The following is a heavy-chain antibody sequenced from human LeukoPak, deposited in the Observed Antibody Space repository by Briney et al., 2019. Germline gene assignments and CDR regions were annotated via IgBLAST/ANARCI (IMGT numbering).Heavy chain of an antibody. V-gene: IGHV4-59*12. Sequence: SETLSLTCTVSGGSISSYYWSWIRQPPGKGLEWIGYIYYSGSTNYNPSLKSRVTISVDTSKNQFSLKLSSVTAADTAVYYCARDRVIPPGWFDPWGQGTLVTVSS. J-gene: IGHJ5*02. CDR2: IYYSGST. CDR3: ARDRVIPPGWFDP. D-gene: IGHD3-22*01. CDR1: GGSISSYY.